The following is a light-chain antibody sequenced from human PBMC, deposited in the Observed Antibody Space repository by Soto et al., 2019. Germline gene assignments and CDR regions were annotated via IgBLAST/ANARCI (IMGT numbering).Light chain of an antibody. CDR2: SAS. CDR1: QDISNY. V-gene: IGKV1-27*01. Sequence: DFQMTQSPSSLPASVGDRVTITCRASQDISNYVAWYQQRPGQVPKLLIYSASTLHSGVPSRFSGSGSVTDFTLTISSLQPEDFGTYYCQKLISSPWTFGQGTKVDIK. CDR3: QKLISSPWT. J-gene: IGKJ1*01.